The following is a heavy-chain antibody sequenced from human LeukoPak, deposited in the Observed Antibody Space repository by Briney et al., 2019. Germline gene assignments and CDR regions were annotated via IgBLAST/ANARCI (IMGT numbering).Heavy chain of an antibody. CDR3: ASPVSGYYYDSSGALDY. CDR1: GFTFSSYS. D-gene: IGHD3-22*01. V-gene: IGHV3-48*01. Sequence: PGGSLRLSCAASGFTFSSYSMNWVRQAPGKGLEWVSYISSSSSTIYYAHSVKGRFTISRDNAKNSLYLQMNSLRAEDTAVYYCASPVSGYYYDSSGALDYWGQGTLVTVSS. J-gene: IGHJ4*02. CDR2: ISSSSSTI.